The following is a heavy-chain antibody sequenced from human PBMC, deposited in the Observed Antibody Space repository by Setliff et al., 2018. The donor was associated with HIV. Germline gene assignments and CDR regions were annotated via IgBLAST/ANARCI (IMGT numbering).Heavy chain of an antibody. CDR2: VFHSGSA. CDR1: GGPLNSRNW. V-gene: IGHV4-4*02. CDR3: ARDHVFDSRTGFDP. D-gene: IGHD2-21*01. J-gene: IGHJ5*02. Sequence: PSETLSLTCAVSGGPLNSRNWWSWVRQPPGKGLEWIGEVFHSGSANSNASLRSRVMISVDTSKNQFSLKLSAVTAADTAVYYCARDHVFDSRTGFDPWGPGILVTVSS.